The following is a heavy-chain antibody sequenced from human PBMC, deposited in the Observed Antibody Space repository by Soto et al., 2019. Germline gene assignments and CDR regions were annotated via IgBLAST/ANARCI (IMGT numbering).Heavy chain of an antibody. CDR3: ASSYSSSPNNWFDS. D-gene: IGHD6-13*01. Sequence: SETLSLTCAVSGYSISSGYYWGWIRQPPGKGLEWIGSIYHSGSTYYNPSLKSRVTISVDTSKNQFSLKLSSVTAADTAVYYCASSYSSSPNNWFDSWGQGTLVTVSS. CDR2: IYHSGST. J-gene: IGHJ5*01. CDR1: GYSISSGYY. V-gene: IGHV4-38-2*01.